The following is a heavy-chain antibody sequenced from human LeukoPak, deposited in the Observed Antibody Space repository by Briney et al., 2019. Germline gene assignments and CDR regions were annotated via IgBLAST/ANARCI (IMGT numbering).Heavy chain of an antibody. Sequence: GSLRLSCAASGFTFSNAWMSWVRQAPGKGLEWIGEINHSGSTNYNPSLKSRVTISVDTSKNQFSLKVRSMTAADTAVYYCARRPRNSGSYDGPSGLDYWGQGTLVTVPS. J-gene: IGHJ4*02. D-gene: IGHD1-26*01. CDR2: INHSGST. CDR3: ARRPRNSGSYDGPSGLDY. CDR1: GFTFSNAW. V-gene: IGHV4-34*01.